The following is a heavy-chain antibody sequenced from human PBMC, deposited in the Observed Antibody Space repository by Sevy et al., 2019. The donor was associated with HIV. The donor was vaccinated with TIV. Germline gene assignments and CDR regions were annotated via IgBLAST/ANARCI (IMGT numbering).Heavy chain of an antibody. J-gene: IGHJ4*02. CDR1: GYTLSEIS. V-gene: IGHV1-24*01. Sequence: ASVKVSCKVSGYTLSEISMHWVRLAPGKGLEWMGSFDPEDDETFYAQKFQGRVTMTEDTSTDTAYMGLSSLRFEDTAVYYCAITKDYYDSSGSPFDYWGQGTLVTVSS. CDR3: AITKDYYDSSGSPFDY. CDR2: FDPEDDET. D-gene: IGHD3-22*01.